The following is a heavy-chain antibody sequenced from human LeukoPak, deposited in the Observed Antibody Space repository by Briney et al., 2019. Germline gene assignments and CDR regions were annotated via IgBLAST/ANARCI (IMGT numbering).Heavy chain of an antibody. V-gene: IGHV3-30-3*01. CDR2: ISYDGSNK. Sequence: GGSLRLSCAASGFTFSSYAMHWARQAPGKGLEWVAIISYDGSNKYYADSVKGRFTISRDNSKNTLYLQMNSLRGEDTAVYYCARDFWGYCSSTSCSSASDYWGQGTLVTVSS. D-gene: IGHD2-2*01. CDR1: GFTFSSYA. CDR3: ARDFWGYCSSTSCSSASDY. J-gene: IGHJ4*02.